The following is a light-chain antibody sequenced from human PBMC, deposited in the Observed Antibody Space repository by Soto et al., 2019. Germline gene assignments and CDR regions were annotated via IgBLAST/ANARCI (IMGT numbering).Light chain of an antibody. CDR1: RSVSNY. Sequence: EIVVTQSPATLALSVGDSATLSCRAIRSVSNYLAWYQQKPGQANRIIIYDEYSRPTDINDRFSGSGSGTDFTLTIRSIEPEDFALYYCQPRSNWQITLGHWQRLELK. CDR3: QPRSNWQIT. V-gene: IGKV3-11*01. J-gene: IGKJ5*01. CDR2: DEY.